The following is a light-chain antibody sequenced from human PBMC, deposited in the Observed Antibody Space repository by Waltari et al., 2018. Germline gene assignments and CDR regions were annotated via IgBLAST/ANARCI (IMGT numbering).Light chain of an antibody. CDR3: QSADSSGTYWL. CDR1: ALPKQY. Sequence: SYELTQPPSVSVSPGQTARVTCSGDALPKQYAYWYQQKPGQAPLLVMCQDSERPSGIPERFAGSSSGTTVTLTISGVKAEDEADYYCQSADSSGTYWLFGGGTTLTVL. V-gene: IGLV3-25*03. J-gene: IGLJ3*02. CDR2: QDS.